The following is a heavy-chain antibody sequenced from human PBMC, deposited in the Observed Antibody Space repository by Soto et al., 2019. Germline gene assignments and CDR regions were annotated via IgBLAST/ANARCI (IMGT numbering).Heavy chain of an antibody. CDR1: GGTFGNTA. Sequence: QVQLVQSGAEVKKPGSSVNVSCKTSGGTFGNTAVTWVRQAPGQGLEWMGGIVPMFGTANYAQKFQGRVTSTAEESPNTAYMERRSLRSDDTAVYYCARDGDPGYTFWSGPLGGGRFDPWGQGTLVTVSS. CDR3: ARDGDPGYTFWSGPLGGGRFDP. D-gene: IGHD3-3*01. J-gene: IGHJ5*02. CDR2: IVPMFGTA. V-gene: IGHV1-69*12.